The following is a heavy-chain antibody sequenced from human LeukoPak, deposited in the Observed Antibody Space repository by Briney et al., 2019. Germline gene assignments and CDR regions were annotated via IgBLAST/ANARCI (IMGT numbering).Heavy chain of an antibody. CDR3: ARARDYGGNSGILYYFDY. CDR2: IYSNGNIH. D-gene: IGHD4-23*01. V-gene: IGHV4-39*07. J-gene: IGHJ4*02. Sequence: SETLSLTCSVSGGSISSSSYYWNWIRQPPEKRLEWIGNIYSNGNIHSYNPSLKSRVTMSLDTSKNQFSLRMTSVTAADTAVYYCARARDYGGNSGILYYFDYWGQGTLVTVSS. CDR1: GGSISSSSYY.